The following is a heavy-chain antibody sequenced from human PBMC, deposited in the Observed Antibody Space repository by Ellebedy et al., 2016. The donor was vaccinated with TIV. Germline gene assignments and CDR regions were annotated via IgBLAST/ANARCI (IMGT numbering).Heavy chain of an antibody. Sequence: GESLKISCPASGYSFSSFAMSWVRQAPGKGLEWVSAISGSGDTTYYTDSVKGRFTISRDNSKNTLYLQMNSLRAEDTAVYYCAKRTTAGGSYFDYWGQGTLVTVSS. CDR2: ISGSGDTT. V-gene: IGHV3-23*01. CDR1: GYSFSSFA. J-gene: IGHJ4*02. CDR3: AKRTTAGGSYFDY. D-gene: IGHD6-13*01.